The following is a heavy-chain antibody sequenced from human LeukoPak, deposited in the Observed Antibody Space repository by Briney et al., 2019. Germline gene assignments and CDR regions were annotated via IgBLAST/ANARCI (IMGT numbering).Heavy chain of an antibody. V-gene: IGHV4-59*08. Sequence: PSVTLSLTCTVSGRPMNTYFWSWIRQPPGKGLEWIGHIHYSGSTTYNPSLKSRGTISVDVSKNQFSLKLSSVTAADTAVYYCARHKTGGTYPLDCWGRGGMVTVSS. D-gene: IGHD1-26*01. CDR1: GRPMNTYF. J-gene: IGHJ4*02. CDR2: IHYSGST. CDR3: ARHKTGGTYPLDC.